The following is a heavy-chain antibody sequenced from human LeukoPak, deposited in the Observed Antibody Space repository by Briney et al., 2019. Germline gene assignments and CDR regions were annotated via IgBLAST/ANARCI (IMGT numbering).Heavy chain of an antibody. Sequence: GGSLRLSCAASGFPFSSHDMSWVRQGPGWGLEWVAVISYDGSKKYVDSVKGRLTISRDNSKNTMYLQMNSLRAEDTGVYYCATSPSSSPASWDVWGQGTMVTVSS. CDR3: ATSPSSSPASWDV. J-gene: IGHJ6*02. CDR1: GFPFSSHD. D-gene: IGHD2-2*01. CDR2: ISYDGSKK. V-gene: IGHV3-30*03.